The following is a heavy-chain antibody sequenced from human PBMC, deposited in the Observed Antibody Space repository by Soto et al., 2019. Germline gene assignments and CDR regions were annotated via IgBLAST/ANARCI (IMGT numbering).Heavy chain of an antibody. Sequence: EVQLLESGGGLVQPGGSLRLSCAASGFTFSSYAMSWVRQAPGKGLEWVSAISGSGGSTYYADSVKGRFTISRDNSKNTLYLKMNSLRAEDTAVYHCAKRNAAVAYAGYFQHWGQGTLVTASS. CDR2: ISGSGGST. CDR3: AKRNAAVAYAGYFQH. J-gene: IGHJ1*01. V-gene: IGHV3-23*01. D-gene: IGHD6-19*01. CDR1: GFTFSSYA.